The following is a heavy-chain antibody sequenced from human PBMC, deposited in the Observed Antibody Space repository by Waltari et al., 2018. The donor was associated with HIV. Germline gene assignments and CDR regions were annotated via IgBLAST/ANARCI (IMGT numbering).Heavy chain of an antibody. CDR2: IYPSGRA. J-gene: IGHJ4*02. V-gene: IGHV4-59*01. CDR1: SDPMNFYS. Sequence: QIQLQESGPGLVTSAETLSLTCSVPSDPMNFYSWTWIRQSPGKGLVWIGVIYPSGRADYNPSLESRVSMSTDRSSNQFSLSLTSVTTADTAEYYCARGQIGFAFYDYWGQGILVTVSP. D-gene: IGHD2-2*03. CDR3: ARGQIGFAFYDY.